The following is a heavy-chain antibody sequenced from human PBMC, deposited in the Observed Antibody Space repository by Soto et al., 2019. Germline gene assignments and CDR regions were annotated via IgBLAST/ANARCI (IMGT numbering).Heavy chain of an antibody. V-gene: IGHV4-39*01. Sequence: SETLSLTCPVSGGSINRSSYYWGWIRQPPGKGLEWIGSIYYSGSTHYNPPLRSRVNISVDTSTNQLSLKLSSVTAAYTAVYYCARVNTAMVSASDSWGQGTLVT. CDR3: ARVNTAMVSASDS. J-gene: IGHJ1*01. CDR1: GGSINRSSYY. CDR2: IYYSGST. D-gene: IGHD5-18*01.